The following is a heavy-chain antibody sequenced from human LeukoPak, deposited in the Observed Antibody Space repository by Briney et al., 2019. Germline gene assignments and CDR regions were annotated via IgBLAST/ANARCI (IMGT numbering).Heavy chain of an antibody. CDR2: IYYSGST. CDR3: ARVDLLVVAFDY. D-gene: IGHD3-22*01. CDR1: GGSFSGYY. Sequence: KPSETLSLTCAVYGGSFSGYYWSWIRQPPGKGLEWIGYIYYSGSTNYNPSLKSRVTISVDTSKNQFSLKLSSVTAADTAVYYCARVDLLVVAFDYWGQGTLVTVSS. J-gene: IGHJ4*02. V-gene: IGHV4-59*01.